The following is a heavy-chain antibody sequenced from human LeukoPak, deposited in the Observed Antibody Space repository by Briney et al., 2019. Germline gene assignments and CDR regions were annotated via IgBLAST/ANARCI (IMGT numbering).Heavy chain of an antibody. CDR3: ARVATQYFFGVVIPFDY. J-gene: IGHJ4*02. V-gene: IGHV1-2*02. Sequence: GASVKVSCKASGYTFTGYYMHWVRQAPGQGLEWMGWINPNSGGTNYAQKFQGRVTMTRDTSISTAYMELSRLRSDDTAVYYCARVATQYFFGVVIPFDYWGQGTLVTVSS. CDR1: GYTFTGYY. D-gene: IGHD3-3*01. CDR2: INPNSGGT.